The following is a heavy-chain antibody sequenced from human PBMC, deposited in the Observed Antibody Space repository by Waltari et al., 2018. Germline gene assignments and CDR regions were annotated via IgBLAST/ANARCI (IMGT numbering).Heavy chain of an antibody. CDR2: IVHDGRNK. V-gene: IGHV3-30*18. J-gene: IGHJ5*02. D-gene: IGHD3-3*01. CDR1: GFSILSHA. Sequence: QVQLVESGGGVVQPGRSLRLSCAASGFSILSHAMYWVRQAPGKGLEWVAVIVHDGRNKYYGDSVKGRFIISRDISKNTLYLQMNSLTAEDTAVYYCAKEGYDLWSGYRRSRLDPWGQGTLVTVSS. CDR3: AKEGYDLWSGYRRSRLDP.